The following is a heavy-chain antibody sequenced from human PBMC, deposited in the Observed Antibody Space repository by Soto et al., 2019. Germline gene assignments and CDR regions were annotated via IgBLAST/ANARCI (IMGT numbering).Heavy chain of an antibody. D-gene: IGHD6-13*01. V-gene: IGHV4-31*03. CDR3: ARLIARADWYFDL. CDR1: GGSISTENYY. J-gene: IGHJ2*01. CDR2: IYYSGSA. Sequence: SETLSLPCTVSGGSISTENYYWSWIRQHPGEGLEWIGYIYYSGSASYNPSLKSRVTMSVDRSENQFSLKLNSVTAADTAVYYCARLIARADWYFDLWGRGTLVTVSS.